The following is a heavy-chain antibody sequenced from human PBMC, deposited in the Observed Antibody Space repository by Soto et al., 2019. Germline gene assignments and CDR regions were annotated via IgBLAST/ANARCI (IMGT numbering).Heavy chain of an antibody. CDR3: VNSDSTSAP. Sequence: TGGSLRLSCAASGFTFSDYAMTWVRQAPGKGLDWVASISGSGFTPYYAASVKGRFTISRDNSKNMVYLQMNSLRVEDTAIYYCVNSDSTSAPWGQGSLVTVSS. V-gene: IGHV3-23*01. J-gene: IGHJ5*02. CDR1: GFTFSDYA. D-gene: IGHD6-13*01. CDR2: ISGSGFTP.